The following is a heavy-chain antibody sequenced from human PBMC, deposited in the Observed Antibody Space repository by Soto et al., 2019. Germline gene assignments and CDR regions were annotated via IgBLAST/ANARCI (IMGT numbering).Heavy chain of an antibody. CDR1: GYTFTSYA. CDR3: ARDRITMVRGVSNWFDP. V-gene: IGHV1-3*01. D-gene: IGHD3-10*01. Sequence: VSVKVSCKGSGYTFTSYAMHWVRQAPGQRLEWMGWINAGNGNTKYSQKFQGRVTITRDTSASTAYMELSSLRSEDTAVYYCARDRITMVRGVSNWFDPWGQGTLVTVSS. J-gene: IGHJ5*02. CDR2: INAGNGNT.